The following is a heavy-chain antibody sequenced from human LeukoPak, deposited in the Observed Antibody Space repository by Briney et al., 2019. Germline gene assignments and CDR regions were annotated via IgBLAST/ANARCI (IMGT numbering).Heavy chain of an antibody. D-gene: IGHD6-25*01. CDR3: ARLRSGSSGAFDI. Sequence: PSETLSLTCTVSGGSVSNYYWSWMRQPPGKGLEWIGHIYYSGSTNYNPSLESRVTISLGTSKSQFSLRLSSVTAAGTAVYHCARLRSGSSGAFDIWGQGTMVTVSS. V-gene: IGHV4-59*08. J-gene: IGHJ3*02. CDR1: GGSVSNYY. CDR2: IYYSGST.